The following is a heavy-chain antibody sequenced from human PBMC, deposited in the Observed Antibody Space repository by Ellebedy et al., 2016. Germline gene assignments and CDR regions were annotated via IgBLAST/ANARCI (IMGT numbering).Heavy chain of an antibody. Sequence: SETLSLXXTVSGVSISSSNCYWGWIRQPPGKGLEWIATIHYSGSTYYKPSLKSRVTISVDTSKNQFSLRLTSVTAADTAVYYCARHSTHSGTHPRPFDYWGQGTLVTVSA. CDR3: ARHSTHSGTHPRPFDY. D-gene: IGHD1-26*01. CDR1: GVSISSSNCY. J-gene: IGHJ4*02. V-gene: IGHV4-39*01. CDR2: IHYSGST.